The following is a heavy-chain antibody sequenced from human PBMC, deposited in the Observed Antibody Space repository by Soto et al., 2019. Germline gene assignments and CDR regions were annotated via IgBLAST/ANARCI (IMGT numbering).Heavy chain of an antibody. V-gene: IGHV3-72*01. CDR3: TRAGILTTPYYFDY. CDR2: IRNKANSYTT. CDR1: GFTFSDHY. D-gene: IGHD2-21*01. J-gene: IGHJ4*02. Sequence: GGSLRLSCAASGFTFSDHYMDWVRQAPGKGLEWVGRIRNKANSYTTEYAASVKGRFTISRDDSRNSLYLQMNSLKSEDTAMYYCTRAGILTTPYYFDYWGRGTLVTVSS.